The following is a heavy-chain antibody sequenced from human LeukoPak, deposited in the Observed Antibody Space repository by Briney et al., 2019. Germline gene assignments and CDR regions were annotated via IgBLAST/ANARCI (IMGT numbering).Heavy chain of an antibody. V-gene: IGHV3-23*01. CDR1: GFTFSTYA. D-gene: IGHD2-21*02. CDR3: AKKGFWGVVTAIDY. CDR2: ISASGGSA. Sequence: PGRSLRLSCAASGFTFSTYAMSWVRQAPGKGLEWVSFISASGGSAYYSDFVKGRFTISRDNSKNTLYLQMSSLRAEDMAVYYCAKKGFWGVVTAIDYWGQGTLVTVSS. J-gene: IGHJ4*02.